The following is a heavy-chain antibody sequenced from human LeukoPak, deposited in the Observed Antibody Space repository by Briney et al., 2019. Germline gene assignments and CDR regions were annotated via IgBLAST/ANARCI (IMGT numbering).Heavy chain of an antibody. V-gene: IGHV4-4*07. J-gene: IGHJ4*02. CDR1: GGSISSSY. CDR2: VYTSGNT. Sequence: KSSETLSLTCAVSGGSISSSYWSWIRQPAGKGLEWVGRVYTSGNTKYNYNPSLKSRLTMSVDTSKNQFSLKLSSVTAADTAVYYCARDPNSALWGQGTLVTVSS. CDR3: ARDPNSAL. D-gene: IGHD2-21*01.